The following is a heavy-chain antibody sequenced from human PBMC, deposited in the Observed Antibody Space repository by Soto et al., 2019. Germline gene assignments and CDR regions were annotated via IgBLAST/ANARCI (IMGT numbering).Heavy chain of an antibody. J-gene: IGHJ4*02. CDR3: AREHIGDYAADY. CDR2: INAGNGNT. CDR1: GYTFTSYA. D-gene: IGHD4-17*01. V-gene: IGHV1-3*01. Sequence: ASVKVSCKASGYTFTSYAMHWGRQAPGQRLEWMGWINAGNGNTKYSQKFQGRVTITRDTSASTAYMELSSLRSEDTAVYYCAREHIGDYAADYWGQGTLVTVSS.